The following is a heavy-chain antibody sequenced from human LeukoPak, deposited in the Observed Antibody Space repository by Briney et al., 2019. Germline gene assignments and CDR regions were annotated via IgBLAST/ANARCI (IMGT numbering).Heavy chain of an antibody. V-gene: IGHV1-69*01. Sequence: ASVKASCKASGGTFSSYAISWVRQAPGQGLEWMGGIIPIFGTANYAQKFQGRVTITADESTSTAYMELSSLRSEDTAVYYCARRRGLLAANRNWFDPWGQGTLVTVSS. CDR1: GGTFSSYA. CDR2: IIPIFGTA. D-gene: IGHD6-13*01. CDR3: ARRRGLLAANRNWFDP. J-gene: IGHJ5*02.